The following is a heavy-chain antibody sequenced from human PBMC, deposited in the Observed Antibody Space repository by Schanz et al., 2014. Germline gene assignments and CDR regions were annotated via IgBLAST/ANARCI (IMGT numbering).Heavy chain of an antibody. CDR1: GASISGSSDY. CDR3: ARRDNYLSAFDI. J-gene: IGHJ3*02. D-gene: IGHD4-4*01. V-gene: IGHV4-39*01. CDR2: IYYTGTT. Sequence: QLQLQESGPGLVKPSETLSLTCTVSGASISGSSDYWGWIRQSPGKGLEWIGNIYYTGTTYYNPSLKSRFSISVDTSKNQASLKLPSVTAADTAVFYCARRDNYLSAFDIWGQGTMVTVSS.